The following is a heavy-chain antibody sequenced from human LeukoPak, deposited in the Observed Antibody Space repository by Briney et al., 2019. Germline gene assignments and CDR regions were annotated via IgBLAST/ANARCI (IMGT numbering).Heavy chain of an antibody. D-gene: IGHD5-12*01. CDR3: AKEYSGYDFDY. J-gene: IGHJ4*02. V-gene: IGHV3-23*01. Sequence: GGSLRLSCAASGFTLRSYDMSWIRQAPGKGLEWVAATSGSGVNSYYADSVRGRFTISRDNSQNTLYLQMDSLRAEDTALYYCAKEYSGYDFDYWGQGTLVTVSS. CDR1: GFTLRSYD. CDR2: TSGSGVNS.